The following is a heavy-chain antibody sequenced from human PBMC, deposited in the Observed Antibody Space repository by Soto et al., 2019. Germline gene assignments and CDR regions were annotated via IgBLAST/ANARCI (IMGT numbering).Heavy chain of an antibody. V-gene: IGHV3-30-3*01. CDR2: ILHDGNNK. D-gene: IGHD3-10*01. CDR3: ARDDEGGSYCDLGY. CDR1: GFTFSNYI. Sequence: GGSLRLSCAASGFTFSNYIMHWFRQAPGKGLEWVAIILHDGNNKYYADSVKGRFTISRDNSKNTLYLQMNSLRTEDTAIYYCARDDEGGSYCDLGYWGQGTLVTVS. J-gene: IGHJ4*02.